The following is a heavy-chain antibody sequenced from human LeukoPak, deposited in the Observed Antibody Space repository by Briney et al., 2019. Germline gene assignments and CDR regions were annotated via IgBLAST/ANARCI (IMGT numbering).Heavy chain of an antibody. D-gene: IGHD3-22*01. CDR3: AKVPYYYDSSIDY. CDR1: GYTFSSYA. V-gene: IGHV3-23*01. CDR2: ISGSGGST. J-gene: IGHJ4*02. Sequence: GGSLRLSCAASGYTFSSYAMSWVRQAPGKGLEWVSAISGSGGSTYYADSVKGRFTISRDNSKNTLYLQMNSLRAEDTAVYYCAKVPYYYDSSIDYWGQGTLATVSS.